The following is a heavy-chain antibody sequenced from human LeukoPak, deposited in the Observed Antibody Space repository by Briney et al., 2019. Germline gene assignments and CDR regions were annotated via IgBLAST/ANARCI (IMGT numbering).Heavy chain of an antibody. CDR3: ARVAARGVTF. CDR2: IYSGGST. CDR1: GFTVSSNY. Sequence: GGSLRLSCAAAGFTVSSNYMSWIRQAPGKGLEWVSVIYSGGSTYYADSVKGRFTISRDNSKNTLYLQMNSLRAEDTAVYYCARVAARGVTFWGQGTLVTVSS. D-gene: IGHD3-10*01. V-gene: IGHV3-53*01. J-gene: IGHJ4*02.